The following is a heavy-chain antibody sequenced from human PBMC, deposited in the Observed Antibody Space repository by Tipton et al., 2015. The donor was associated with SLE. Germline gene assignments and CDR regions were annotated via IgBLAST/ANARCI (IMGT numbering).Heavy chain of an antibody. V-gene: IGHV4-39*01. D-gene: IGHD3-3*01. Sequence: TLSLTCTVSGDSVSSTRYSWGWIRQPPGKGLEWIWTLYDGGSTHDNPSLRSRVTTSVDTSKNQFSLKLSSVTAADTAVYYCARVFVGVWGQGTTVTVSS. J-gene: IGHJ6*02. CDR3: ARVFVGV. CDR2: LYDGGST. CDR1: GDSVSSTRYS.